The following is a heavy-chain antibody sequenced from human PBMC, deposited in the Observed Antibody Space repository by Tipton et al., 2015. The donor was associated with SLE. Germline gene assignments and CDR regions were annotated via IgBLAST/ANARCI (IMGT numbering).Heavy chain of an antibody. CDR2: IYYSGST. V-gene: IGHV4-31*03. CDR1: GGSISSGGYY. CDR3: ARENRGWAPDAFDI. J-gene: IGHJ3*02. Sequence: TLSLTCTVSGGSISSGGYYWSWIRQHPGKGLEWIGYIYYSGSTYYNPSLKSRVSISVDTSKNQFSLKLSSVTAADTAVYYCARENRGWAPDAFDIWGQGTMVTVSS. D-gene: IGHD6-19*01.